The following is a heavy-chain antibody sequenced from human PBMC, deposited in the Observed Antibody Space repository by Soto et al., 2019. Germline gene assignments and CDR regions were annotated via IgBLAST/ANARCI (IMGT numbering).Heavy chain of an antibody. V-gene: IGHV4-4*02. CDR2: IYHSGTTI. CDR1: GVSISSSNW. J-gene: IGHJ5*02. CDR3: ATSNWFDP. Sequence: SETLSLTCAVSGVSISSSNWWTWVRQPPGKGLEWIGEIYHSGTTINYNPSLKSRVTISVDTSKNQFSLKLSSVTAADTAVYYCATSNWFDPWGQGTLVTVSS.